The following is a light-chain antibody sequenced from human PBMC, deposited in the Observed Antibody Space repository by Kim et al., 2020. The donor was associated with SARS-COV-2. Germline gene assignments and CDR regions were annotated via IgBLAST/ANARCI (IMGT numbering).Light chain of an antibody. V-gene: IGKV3-11*01. CDR3: KQRNEWPLT. CDR2: DTS. CDR1: QSVGKY. J-gene: IGKJ4*01. Sequence: EVVLTQSPATLSLSPGERATLSCRASQSVGKYLAWYQQKPGQAPRLLIYDTSNRATGIPARFTGSGFGTDFSLTISSLEPEDFAVYYCKQRNEWPLTFGGGTKVDIK.